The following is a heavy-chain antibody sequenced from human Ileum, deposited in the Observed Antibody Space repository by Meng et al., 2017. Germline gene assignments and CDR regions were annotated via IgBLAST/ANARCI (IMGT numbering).Heavy chain of an antibody. Sequence: SETLSLTCAVHGGSFSGYYCGWFRQPPGKGLEWIGDIDHSGSTNYNPSLKSRVTISVDTSKNQFSLNLNSVTAADTAVYYCARAGGPSAYYVDYWGQGTLVTVSS. D-gene: IGHD6-25*01. CDR3: ARAGGPSAYYVDY. J-gene: IGHJ4*02. CDR2: IDHSGST. CDR1: GGSFSGYY. V-gene: IGHV4-34*01.